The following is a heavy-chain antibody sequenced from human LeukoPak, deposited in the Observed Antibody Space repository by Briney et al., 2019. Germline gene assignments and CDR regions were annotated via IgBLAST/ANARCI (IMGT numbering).Heavy chain of an antibody. D-gene: IGHD6-13*01. Sequence: PSETLSLTCTVSGGSISNSYWSWIRQPAGKGLEWIGRIYTSGSTNYNPSLKSRVTMSVDTSKNQFSLKLSSVTAADTAVYYCARDSLSSSWFNWFDPWGQGTLVTVSS. CDR1: GGSISNSY. V-gene: IGHV4-4*07. J-gene: IGHJ5*02. CDR3: ARDSLSSSWFNWFDP. CDR2: IYTSGST.